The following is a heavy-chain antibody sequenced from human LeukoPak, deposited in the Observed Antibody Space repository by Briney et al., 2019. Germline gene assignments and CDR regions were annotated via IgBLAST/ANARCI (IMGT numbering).Heavy chain of an antibody. CDR1: GFTFSSYA. D-gene: IGHD1-26*01. Sequence: AGGSLRLSCATSGFTFSSYAMHWVRQAPGKGLEWVAVISYDGSNKYYADSVKGRFTISRDNSKNTLYLQMNSLRAEDTAVYYCAKGGSYYSYYFDYWGQGTLVTVSS. CDR3: AKGGSYYSYYFDY. J-gene: IGHJ4*02. CDR2: ISYDGSNK. V-gene: IGHV3-30-3*01.